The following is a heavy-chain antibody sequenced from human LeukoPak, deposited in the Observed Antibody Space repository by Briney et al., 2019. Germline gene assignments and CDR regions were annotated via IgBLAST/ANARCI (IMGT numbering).Heavy chain of an antibody. D-gene: IGHD2-2*02. V-gene: IGHV4-61*02. Sequence: SSETLSLTCTVSGGSISSGSYYWSWIRQPAGKGLEWIGRIYTSGSTNYNPSLKSRVTISVDTSKNQFSLKLSSVTAADTAVYYYARVSYFAGRVPAAINWYFDLWGRGTLVTASS. CDR2: IYTSGST. J-gene: IGHJ2*01. CDR1: GGSISSGSYY. CDR3: ARVSYFAGRVPAAINWYFDL.